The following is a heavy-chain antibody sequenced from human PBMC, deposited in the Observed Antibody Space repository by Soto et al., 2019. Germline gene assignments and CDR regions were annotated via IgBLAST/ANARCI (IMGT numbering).Heavy chain of an antibody. CDR2: INPNSGGT. V-gene: IGHV1-2*02. CDR3: ARERYQLLYSRGFDP. D-gene: IGHD2-2*02. CDR1: GYTFTGYY. Sequence: GASVKVSCKASGYTFTGYYMHWVRQAPGQGLEWMGWINPNSGGTNYAQKFQGRVTMTRDTSISTAYMELSRLRSDDTAVYYCARERYQLLYSRGFDPWGQGTLVTVSS. J-gene: IGHJ5*02.